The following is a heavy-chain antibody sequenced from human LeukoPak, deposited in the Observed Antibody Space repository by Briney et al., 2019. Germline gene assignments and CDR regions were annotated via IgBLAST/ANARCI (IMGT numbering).Heavy chain of an antibody. Sequence: GASVKVSCKASGGTFSSYAISWVRQAPGQGLEWMGGIIPIFGTANYAQKFQGRVTITADESTSTAYMELSSLRSEDTAVYYCARDISGASCYPDYWGQGSLVTVSS. CDR3: ARDISGASCYPDY. D-gene: IGHD2-15*01. V-gene: IGHV1-69*13. CDR1: GGTFSSYA. CDR2: IIPIFGTA. J-gene: IGHJ4*02.